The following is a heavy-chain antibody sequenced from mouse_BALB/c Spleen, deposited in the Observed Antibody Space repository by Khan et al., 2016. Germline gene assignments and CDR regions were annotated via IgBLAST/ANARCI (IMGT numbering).Heavy chain of an antibody. Sequence: QVQLQQSGAELARPGASVKLSCKATGYTFTSYWMQWVKQRPGQGLEWIGAIYPGDGDTRYTQRFKGKATLTADKSSSTAYMQLSSLASEDSAVYYCARSEYSDYDGYYAMDYWGQGTSVTVSS. J-gene: IGHJ4*01. CDR3: ARSEYSDYDGYYAMDY. CDR2: IYPGDGDT. CDR1: GYTFTSYW. V-gene: IGHV1-87*01. D-gene: IGHD2-4*01.